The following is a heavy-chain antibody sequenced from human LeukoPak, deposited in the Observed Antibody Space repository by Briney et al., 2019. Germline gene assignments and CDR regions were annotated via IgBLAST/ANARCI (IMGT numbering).Heavy chain of an antibody. V-gene: IGHV5-51*01. CDR3: ARVPTDYYDSSGYFDY. CDR2: IYPGDSDT. CDR1: GYSFTSYW. J-gene: IGHJ4*02. D-gene: IGHD3-22*01. Sequence: GESLKISCKGSGYSFTSYWIGWVRHMPGKGLEWMGIIYPGDSDTRYSPSFQGQVTISADKSISTAYLQWSSLKASDTAMYYCARVPTDYYDSSGYFDYWGQGTLVTVSS.